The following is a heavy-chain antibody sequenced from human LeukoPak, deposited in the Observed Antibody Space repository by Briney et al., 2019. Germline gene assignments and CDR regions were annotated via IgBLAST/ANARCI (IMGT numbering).Heavy chain of an antibody. CDR3: AKDRNYYDPSAYYDY. J-gene: IGHJ4*02. D-gene: IGHD3-22*01. CDR2: ISGSGGST. CDR1: GFTVSSNY. Sequence: GGSLRLSCAASGFTVSSNYMSWVRQAPGKGLEWVSAISGSGGSTYSADSVKGRFTISRDNSKNTLYLQMDSLRAEDTAVYYCAKDRNYYDPSAYYDYWGQGTLVTVSS. V-gene: IGHV3-23*01.